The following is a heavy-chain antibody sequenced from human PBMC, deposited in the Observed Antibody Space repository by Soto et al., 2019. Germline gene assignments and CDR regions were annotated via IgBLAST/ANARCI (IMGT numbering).Heavy chain of an antibody. Sequence: SVKVSCKASGYTFTYRYLHWVRQAPGQALEWMGWITPFNGNTNYAQKFQDRVTITRDRSMSTAYMELSSLRSEDTAMYYCASLNGDGSGSINWFDPWGQGTLVTVSS. CDR3: ASLNGDGSGSINWFDP. D-gene: IGHD3-10*01. J-gene: IGHJ5*02. V-gene: IGHV1-45*02. CDR1: GYTFTYRY. CDR2: ITPFNGNT.